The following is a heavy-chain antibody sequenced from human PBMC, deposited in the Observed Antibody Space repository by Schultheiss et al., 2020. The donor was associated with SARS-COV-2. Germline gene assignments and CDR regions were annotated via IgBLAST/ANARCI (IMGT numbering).Heavy chain of an antibody. V-gene: IGHV3-74*01. Sequence: GGSLRLSCAASGFTFTNYWMHWVRQAPGQGLVWVSVIYSDDTTHYADSVKGRFTISRDNAKNTLYLQMNSLRAEDTAVYYCARGNPMGSYGMDVWGQGTTGTVSS. CDR1: GFTFTNYW. J-gene: IGHJ6*02. CDR2: IYSDDTT. CDR3: ARGNPMGSYGMDV. D-gene: IGHD3-10*01.